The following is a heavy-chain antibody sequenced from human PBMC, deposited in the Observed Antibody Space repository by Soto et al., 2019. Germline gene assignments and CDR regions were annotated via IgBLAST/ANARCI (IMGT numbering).Heavy chain of an antibody. CDR2: INAGNGNT. CDR3: XXXXXXXXGYN. CDR1: GYTFTSYA. D-gene: IGHD5-18*01. V-gene: IGHV1-3*01. J-gene: IGHJ4*02. Sequence: QVQLVQSGAEVKKPGASVKVSCKASGYTFTSYAMHWVRQAPGQRLEWMGWINAGNGNTKYSQKFQGRVTITRDTSARTAYMELSSLRXXXXXXXXXXXXXXXXXGYNWGQGTLVTVSS.